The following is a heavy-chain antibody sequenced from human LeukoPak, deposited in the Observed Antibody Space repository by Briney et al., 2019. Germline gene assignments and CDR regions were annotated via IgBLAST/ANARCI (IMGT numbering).Heavy chain of an antibody. CDR2: ISSSGSGM. CDR1: GFTFSTYE. CDR3: AKHLNLHYDH. V-gene: IGHV3-48*03. J-gene: IGHJ5*02. Sequence: GESLRLSCAASGFTFSTYEMNWVRQAPGKGLEYVSYISSSGSGMYYADSVKGRFTISRDNAEKSLYLQMNSLRGEDTAVYFCAKHLNLHYDHWGQGTLVTVSS.